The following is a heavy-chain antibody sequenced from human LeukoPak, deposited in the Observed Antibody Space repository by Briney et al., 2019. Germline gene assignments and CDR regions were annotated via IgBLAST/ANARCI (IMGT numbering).Heavy chain of an antibody. CDR1: GGSISSYY. V-gene: IGHV4-59*01. CDR3: ARGGRAGYHRRYYFDY. Sequence: SETLSLTCTVSGGSISSYYWSWIRQPPGKGLEWIGYIYYSGSTNYNPSLKSRVTISVDTSKNQFSLKLSSVTAADTAVYYCARGGRAGYHRRYYFDYWGQGTLVTVSS. D-gene: IGHD3-9*01. CDR2: IYYSGST. J-gene: IGHJ4*02.